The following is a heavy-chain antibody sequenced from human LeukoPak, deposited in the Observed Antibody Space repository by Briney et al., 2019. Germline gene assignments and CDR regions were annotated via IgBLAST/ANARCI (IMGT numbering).Heavy chain of an antibody. D-gene: IGHD3-22*01. CDR3: ARLITYYYDSSGYLGGYNWFDP. V-gene: IGHV4-38-2*02. CDR1: GYSTSSGYY. CDR2: IYHSGST. Sequence: SETLSLTCTVSGYSTSSGYYWGWIRQPPGKGLEWIGSIYHSGSTYYNPSLKSRVTISVDTSKNQFSLKLSSVTAADTAVYYCARLITYYYDSSGYLGGYNWFDPWGQGTLVTVSS. J-gene: IGHJ5*02.